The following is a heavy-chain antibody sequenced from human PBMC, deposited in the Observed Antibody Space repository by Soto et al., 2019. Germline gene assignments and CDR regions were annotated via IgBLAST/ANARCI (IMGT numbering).Heavy chain of an antibody. D-gene: IGHD5-18*01. CDR1: GGSISSGGYY. V-gene: IGHV4-31*03. CDR3: AIFPRYSYGYVDY. J-gene: IGHJ4*02. CDR2: IYYSGTT. Sequence: QVQLQESGPGLVKPSQTLSLTCTVSGGSISSGGYYWSWIRQHPGKGLEWIGYIYYSGTTYYNPSLNRRVPMPVDTSKNQFSLKLSSVTEADTAVYYGAIFPRYSYGYVDYWGQGTLVTGSS.